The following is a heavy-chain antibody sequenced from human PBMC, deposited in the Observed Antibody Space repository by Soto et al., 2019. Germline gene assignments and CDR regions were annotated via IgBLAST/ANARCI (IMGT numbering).Heavy chain of an antibody. V-gene: IGHV1-69*06. CDR3: ALVTAIQGPNYYYYGMDV. Sequence: QVQLVQSGAEVKKPGSSVKVSCKASGGTFSSYAISWVRQAPGQGLEWMGGIIPIFGTANYAQKFQGRVTITADKSTSTAYMELSSLRSEDTAVYYCALVTAIQGPNYYYYGMDVWGQGTTVTVSS. CDR2: IIPIFGTA. CDR1: GGTFSSYA. D-gene: IGHD2-21*02. J-gene: IGHJ6*02.